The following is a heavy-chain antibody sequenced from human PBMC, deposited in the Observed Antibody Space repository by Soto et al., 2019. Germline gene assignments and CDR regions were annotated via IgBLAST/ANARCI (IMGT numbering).Heavy chain of an antibody. CDR2: INAGNGNT. J-gene: IGHJ4*02. CDR3: ARAVAVPADFDY. D-gene: IGHD6-19*01. CDR1: GYTFTGYA. V-gene: IGHV1-3*05. Sequence: QVQLVQSGAEEKKPGASVKVSCKASGYTFTGYAMHWVRQAPGQRLEWMGWINAGNGNTKYSQKFQGRVTITRDTSASTAYMELSSLRSEDTAVYSCARAVAVPADFDYWSQGTLVTVSS.